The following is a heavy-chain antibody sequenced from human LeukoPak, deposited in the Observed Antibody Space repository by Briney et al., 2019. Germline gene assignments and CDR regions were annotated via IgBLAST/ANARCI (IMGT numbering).Heavy chain of an antibody. Sequence: SETLSLTCAVYGESLNSYYWSWVRQPPGEGLEWIGEIYESGTTKYNPSLKSRVAISMVPSKHQFSLRLSSVTAADTAVYYCARGAWATRLASWGLGTPVIVSS. CDR3: ARGAWATRLAS. V-gene: IGHV4-34*01. CDR2: IYESGTT. D-gene: IGHD2-15*01. J-gene: IGHJ4*02. CDR1: GESLNSYY.